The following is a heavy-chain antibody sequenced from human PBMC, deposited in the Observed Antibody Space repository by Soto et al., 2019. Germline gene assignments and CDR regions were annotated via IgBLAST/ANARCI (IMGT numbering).Heavy chain of an antibody. D-gene: IGHD2-2*02. V-gene: IGHV1-3*01. CDR3: ASSPPPRPYPLLLDY. CDR1: GYTFTSYA. CDR2: INAGNGNT. Sequence: ASVKVSCKASGYTFTSYAMHWVRQAPGQRLEWMGWINAGNGNTKYSQKFQGRVTITRDTSASTAYMELSSLRSEDTAVYYCASSPPPRPYPLLLDYCGQGALVTVS. J-gene: IGHJ4*02.